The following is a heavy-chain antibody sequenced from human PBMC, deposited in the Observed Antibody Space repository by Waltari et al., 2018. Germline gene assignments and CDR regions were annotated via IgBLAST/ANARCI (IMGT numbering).Heavy chain of an antibody. D-gene: IGHD3-16*02. J-gene: IGHJ4*02. CDR2: INHSGST. V-gene: IGHV4-34*01. CDR1: GGSFSGYY. Sequence: QVQLQQWGAGLLKPSETLSLTCAVYGGSFSGYYWSWIRQPPGKGLEWIGEINHSGSTNYNPSLKSRVTISVDTSKNQFSLKLSSVTAADTAVYYCARAGAYVWGSYRPRYFDYWGQGTLVTVSS. CDR3: ARAGAYVWGSYRPRYFDY.